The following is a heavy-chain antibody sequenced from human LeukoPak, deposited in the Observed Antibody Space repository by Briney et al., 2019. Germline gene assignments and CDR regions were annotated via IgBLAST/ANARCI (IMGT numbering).Heavy chain of an antibody. D-gene: IGHD6-19*01. CDR2: ISGSGGST. CDR1: GFTFSTFA. V-gene: IGHV3-23*01. J-gene: IGHJ4*02. CDR3: AKDEQWLVLSLLDY. Sequence: GGSLRLSCAASGFTFSTFAMIWVRQPPGKGLEWVSAISGSGGSTYYADSVKGRFTISRDNSKNTLYLQMNSLRAEDTAVYYCAKDEQWLVLSLLDYWGQGTLVTVSS.